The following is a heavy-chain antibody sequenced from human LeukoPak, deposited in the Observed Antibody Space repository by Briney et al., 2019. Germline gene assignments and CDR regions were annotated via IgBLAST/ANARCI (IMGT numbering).Heavy chain of an antibody. Sequence: GASVKVSCKASGYTFTSYDINWVRQATGQGLERMGWMNPNSGNTGYAQKFQGRVTMTRNTSISTAYMELSSLRSEDTAVYYCARGVAAAGKTFDYWGQGALVTVSS. D-gene: IGHD6-13*01. CDR1: GYTFTSYD. CDR3: ARGVAAAGKTFDY. V-gene: IGHV1-8*01. CDR2: MNPNSGNT. J-gene: IGHJ4*02.